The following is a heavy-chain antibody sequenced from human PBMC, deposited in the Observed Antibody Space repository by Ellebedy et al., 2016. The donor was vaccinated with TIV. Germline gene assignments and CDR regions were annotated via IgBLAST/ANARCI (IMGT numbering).Heavy chain of an antibody. CDR1: GFSFRSYW. J-gene: IGHJ5*01. CDR3: ARRGAYGDYAVQVNPWLDS. Sequence: GESLKISCAASGFSFRSYWMTWVRQAPGKGLEWVANIYQDGSERLYLDSVKGRFTVSRDNAKNSLYLQISSLRAEDTAVYFCARRGAYGDYAVQVNPWLDSWGQGTLVTVSS. V-gene: IGHV3-7*01. CDR2: IYQDGSER. D-gene: IGHD4-17*01.